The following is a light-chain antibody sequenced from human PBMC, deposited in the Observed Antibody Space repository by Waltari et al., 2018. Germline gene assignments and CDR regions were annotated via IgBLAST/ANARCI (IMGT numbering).Light chain of an antibody. CDR2: SDS. CDR1: NIGSKS. Sequence: SYDLTQPLSVSVALGQTAMITCEGNNIGSKSVHWYQQKPGQAPLLVMYSDSSRPSWIPERFSGANSGKTATLTISEAQAGDEADYYCKVGDSSSTSAHFGGGTKLAVL. V-gene: IGLV3-9*01. CDR3: KVGDSSSTSAH. J-gene: IGLJ2*01.